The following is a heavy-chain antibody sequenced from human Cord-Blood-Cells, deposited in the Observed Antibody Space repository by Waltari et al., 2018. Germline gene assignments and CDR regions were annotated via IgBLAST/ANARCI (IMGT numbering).Heavy chain of an antibody. CDR2: INHSGST. D-gene: IGHD3-9*01. Sequence: QVQLQQWGAGLLKPSETLSLTCAVYGGSFSGYYWSWIRQPPGKGLEWIGEINHSGSTNYNPSLKIRVTISVDTSKNQFSLKLSSVTAADTAVYYCARVLTMSPEDYWGQGTLVTVSS. CDR3: ARVLTMSPEDY. CDR1: GGSFSGYY. J-gene: IGHJ4*02. V-gene: IGHV4-34*01.